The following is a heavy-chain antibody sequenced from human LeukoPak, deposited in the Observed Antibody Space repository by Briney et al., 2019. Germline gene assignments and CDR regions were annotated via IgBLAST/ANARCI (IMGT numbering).Heavy chain of an antibody. D-gene: IGHD6-19*01. CDR3: ARGKQWLLPQVNYYGMDV. Sequence: GGSLRLSCAASGFTFSSYWMSWVRQAPGKGLEWVANIKQDGSEKYYVDSVKGRFTISRDNAKNSLYLQMNSLRAEDTAVYYCARGKQWLLPQVNYYGMDVWGQGTTVTVSS. J-gene: IGHJ6*02. V-gene: IGHV3-7*01. CDR1: GFTFSSYW. CDR2: IKQDGSEK.